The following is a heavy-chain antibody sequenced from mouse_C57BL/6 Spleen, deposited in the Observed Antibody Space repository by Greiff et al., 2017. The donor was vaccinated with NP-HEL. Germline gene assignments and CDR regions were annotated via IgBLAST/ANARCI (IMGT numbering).Heavy chain of an antibody. CDR3: ARGGNWEGYAMDY. D-gene: IGHD4-1*01. Sequence: QVQLKESGAELVKPGASVTMSCKASGYTFTTYPIEWMKQNPGKSLEWIGNFHPYNDDTKYNEKFKGKATLTVEKSSSTVYLELSRLTSDDSAVYYCARGGNWEGYAMDYWGQGTSVTVSS. V-gene: IGHV1-47*01. CDR2: FHPYNDDT. J-gene: IGHJ4*01. CDR1: GYTFTTYP.